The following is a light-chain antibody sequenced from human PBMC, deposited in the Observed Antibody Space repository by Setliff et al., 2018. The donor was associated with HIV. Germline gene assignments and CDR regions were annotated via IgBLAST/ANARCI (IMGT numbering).Light chain of an antibody. CDR1: SSDVGDYSY. CDR3: SSYTSSSTL. CDR2: DVS. Sequence: QSALTQPASVSGSPGQSITISCTGTSSDVGDYSYVSWYQQHPGKAPKLMIYDVSKRPSGVSNRFSGSESGNTASLTISGLQAEDEADYYCSSYTSSSTLFGGGTK. V-gene: IGLV2-14*01. J-gene: IGLJ2*01.